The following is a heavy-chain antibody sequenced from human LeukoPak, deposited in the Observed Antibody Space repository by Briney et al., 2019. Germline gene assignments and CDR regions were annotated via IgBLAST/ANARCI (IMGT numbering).Heavy chain of an antibody. J-gene: IGHJ4*02. V-gene: IGHV3-23*01. CDR2: IFPSGGEI. D-gene: IGHD3-10*01. CDR3: AKRGLL. Sequence: GGSLRLSCAASGFTFSTFAMIWVRQPPGKGLEWVSSIFPSGGEIHYADSVRGRFTISRDNSKSTLSLQMNSLRAEDTAVYYCAKRGLLWGQGTLVTVSS. CDR1: GFTFSTFA.